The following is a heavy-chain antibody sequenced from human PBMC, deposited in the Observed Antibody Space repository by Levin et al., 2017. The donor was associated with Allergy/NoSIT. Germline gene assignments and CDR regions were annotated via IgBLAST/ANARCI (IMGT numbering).Heavy chain of an antibody. Sequence: SCVASGFTFSSYRMNWVRQAPGKGLEWVSCISSSSSDIYYADSVKGRFTISRDNAKNSLYLQMNSLRAEDTAVYYCARPGYSSNYIGGYWGQGTLVTVSS. J-gene: IGHJ4*02. CDR3: ARPGYSSNYIGGY. CDR2: ISSSSSDI. CDR1: GFTFSSYR. V-gene: IGHV3-21*01. D-gene: IGHD6-13*01.